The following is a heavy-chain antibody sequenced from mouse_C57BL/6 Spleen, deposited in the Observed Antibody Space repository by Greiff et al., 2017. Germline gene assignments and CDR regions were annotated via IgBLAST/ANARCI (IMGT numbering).Heavy chain of an antibody. V-gene: IGHV1-53*01. Sequence: VKLQQPGTELVKPGASVKLSCKASGYTFTSYWMHWVKQRPGHGLEWIGNINPSNGGTNYNEKFKSKATLTVDKSSSTAYMQLSSLTSEDSAVYYCARESYYYGSSYFDYWGQGTTLTVSS. CDR2: INPSNGGT. D-gene: IGHD1-1*01. CDR3: ARESYYYGSSYFDY. J-gene: IGHJ2*01. CDR1: GYTFTSYW.